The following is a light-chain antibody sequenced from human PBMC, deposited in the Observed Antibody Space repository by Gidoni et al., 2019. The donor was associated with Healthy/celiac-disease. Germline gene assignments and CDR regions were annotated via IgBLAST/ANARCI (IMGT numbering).Light chain of an antibody. CDR2: GAS. J-gene: IGKJ2*01. CDR3: QQYGSSPET. CDR1: QSVSSSY. V-gene: IGKV3-20*01. Sequence: ILFTQSPGTLSLSPGERATLSCRASQSVSSSYLAWYQQKPGQAPRLLIYGASSRATGIPDRFSGSGSGTDFTLTISRLEPEDVAVYYCQQYGSSPETFGQGTKLEIK.